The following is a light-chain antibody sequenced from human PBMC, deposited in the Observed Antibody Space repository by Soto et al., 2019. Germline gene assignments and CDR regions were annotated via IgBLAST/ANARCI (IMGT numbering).Light chain of an antibody. CDR1: QSIRTY. V-gene: IGKV1-39*01. CDR2: AAS. J-gene: IGKJ1*01. Sequence: DIQMTQSPSSLSASVGDRVTITCRASQSIRTYLNWYQQKPGKAPKXLIYAASGLQSGVPSRFSGSGSGTDLTITISRLGPEDCEVYYCQQYGSSPWTFGLGTKVDIK. CDR3: QQYGSSPWT.